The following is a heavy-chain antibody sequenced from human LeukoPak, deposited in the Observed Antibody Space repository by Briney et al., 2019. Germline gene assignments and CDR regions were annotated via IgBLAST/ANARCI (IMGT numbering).Heavy chain of an antibody. CDR2: IKQDGSEK. J-gene: IGHJ4*02. D-gene: IGHD2-15*01. V-gene: IGHV3-7*01. Sequence: PGGSLRLSCAAPGFTFSSYWMSWVRQAPGKGLEWVANIKQDGSEKYYVDSVKGRFTISRDNAKNSLYLQMNSLRAEDTAVYYCARRIVVDYWGQGTLVTVSS. CDR1: GFTFSSYW. CDR3: ARRIVVDY.